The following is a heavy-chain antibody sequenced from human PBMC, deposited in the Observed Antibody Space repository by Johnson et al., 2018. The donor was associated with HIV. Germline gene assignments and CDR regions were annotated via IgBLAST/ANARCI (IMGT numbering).Heavy chain of an antibody. CDR3: AREGRSGLDAFDI. Sequence: VQLVESGGGLVQPGGSLRLSCEASGFDVTSHYMTWVRQAPGKGLEWVSGINWNGGTTGYADSVKGRFTISRDNAKNSLYLQMNSLRAEDTAVYYCAREGRSGLDAFDIWGQGTMVTVSS. J-gene: IGHJ3*02. CDR2: INWNGGTT. D-gene: IGHD3-3*01. CDR1: GFDVTSHY. V-gene: IGHV3-20*04.